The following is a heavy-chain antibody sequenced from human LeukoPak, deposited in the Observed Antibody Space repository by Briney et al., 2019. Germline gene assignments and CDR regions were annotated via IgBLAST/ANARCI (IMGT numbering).Heavy chain of an antibody. J-gene: IGHJ4*02. V-gene: IGHV4-61*02. Sequence: SETLSLTCTVSGGSISSGGYYWSWIRQPAGKGLEYIGRIYSTGSTNYNPSLKSRVTISVDTSKNQFSLKLSSVAAADTAVYYCARRGGSGSYQYYFDYWGQGTLVTVSS. D-gene: IGHD3-10*01. CDR2: IYSTGST. CDR1: GGSISSGGYY. CDR3: ARRGGSGSYQYYFDY.